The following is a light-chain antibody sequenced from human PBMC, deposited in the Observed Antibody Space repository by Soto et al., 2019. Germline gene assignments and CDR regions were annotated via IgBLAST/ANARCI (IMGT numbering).Light chain of an antibody. CDR3: SSYTSSSTLSTYV. V-gene: IGLV2-14*03. CDR1: SSDVGGYNY. CDR2: DVS. Sequence: QSVLTQPASVSGSPGQSITISCTGTSSDVGGYNYVSWYQHHPCKAPKLMIYDVSNRPSGVSNRFSGSKSGNTASLIISGLQAEDEADYYCSSYTSSSTLSTYVFGTGTKVTVL. J-gene: IGLJ1*01.